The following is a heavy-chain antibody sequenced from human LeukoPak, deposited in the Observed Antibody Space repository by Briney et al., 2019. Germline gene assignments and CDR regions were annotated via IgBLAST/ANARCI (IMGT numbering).Heavy chain of an antibody. CDR2: IGGSGDSI. J-gene: IGHJ4*01. CDR1: GFRFSNYA. Sequence: GGSLRLSCAASGFRFSNYAMTWVRQAPGKGLEWVSAIGGSGDSISYADSVSGRFVISRDNSKNTLYLQMNTLRAEDTALYYCAQGSALRASGWAGYWGQGTLVTVSS. D-gene: IGHD6-19*01. CDR3: AQGSALRASGWAGY. V-gene: IGHV3-23*01.